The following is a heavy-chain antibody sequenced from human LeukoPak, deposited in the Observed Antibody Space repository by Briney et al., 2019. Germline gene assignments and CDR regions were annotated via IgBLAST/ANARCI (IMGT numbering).Heavy chain of an antibody. V-gene: IGHV3-30*03. D-gene: IGHD3-22*01. J-gene: IGHJ4*02. CDR1: GFTFSSYG. Sequence: GGSLRLSCAASGFTFSSYGMHWVRQAPGKGLEWVAVISYDGSNKYYADSVKGRFTISRDNSKNTLYLQMNSLRAEDTAVYYCASRRSGYYPGYWGQGTLVTVSS. CDR3: ASRRSGYYPGY. CDR2: ISYDGSNK.